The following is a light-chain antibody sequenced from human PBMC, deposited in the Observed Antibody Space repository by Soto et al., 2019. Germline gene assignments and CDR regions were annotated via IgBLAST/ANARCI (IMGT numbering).Light chain of an antibody. CDR2: DVY. Sequence: QSVLTQPASLSGSPGQSITISCTGTSSDVGGYIWVSWYQHHPGKAPKLVIYDVYQRPSGVSSRFSGSKSGNTAFLTISGLQTEDEADYYCVSYTSRSTYVFGSGTKVT. J-gene: IGLJ1*01. V-gene: IGLV2-14*01. CDR1: SSDVGGYIW. CDR3: VSYTSRSTYV.